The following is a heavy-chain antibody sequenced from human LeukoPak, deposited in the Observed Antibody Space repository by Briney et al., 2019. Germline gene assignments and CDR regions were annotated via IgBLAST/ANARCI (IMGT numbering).Heavy chain of an antibody. Sequence: ASVKVSCKASGYTFTSYDINWVRQATGQGLEWKGWMNPNSGNTGYAQKFQGRVTITRNTSISTAYMELSSLRSEDTAVYYCARVVTPEDDAFDIWGQGTMVTVSS. CDR1: GYTFTSYD. D-gene: IGHD4-23*01. V-gene: IGHV1-8*03. CDR3: ARVVTPEDDAFDI. CDR2: MNPNSGNT. J-gene: IGHJ3*02.